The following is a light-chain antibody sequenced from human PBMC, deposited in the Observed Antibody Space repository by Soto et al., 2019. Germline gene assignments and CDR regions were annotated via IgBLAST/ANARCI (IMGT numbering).Light chain of an antibody. CDR3: QKYNNAPPA. Sequence: DIPMTQSPSSLSASVGDRVTITCRASQGISVYLAWYQQKPGKVPKLLIFAASTLHSGVPSRFSGSGSGTDFTLTISSLQPEDVATYYCQKYNNAPPAFGQGTKVEI. V-gene: IGKV1-27*01. CDR2: AAS. J-gene: IGKJ1*01. CDR1: QGISVY.